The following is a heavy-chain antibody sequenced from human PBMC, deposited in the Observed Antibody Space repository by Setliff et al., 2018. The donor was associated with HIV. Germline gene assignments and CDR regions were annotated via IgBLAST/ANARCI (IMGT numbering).Heavy chain of an antibody. CDR3: AKDQGDYRSVGFDY. Sequence: HPGGSLRLSCAASGFIFSNYGMHWVRQAPGKGLEWVTFIRYDGSNKYYTDSVKGRFTVSRDNSRNTLYLQMNSLRGEDTAVYYCAKDQGDYRSVGFDYWGLGTLGTVSS. J-gene: IGHJ4*02. V-gene: IGHV3-30*02. D-gene: IGHD4-17*01. CDR1: GFIFSNYG. CDR2: IRYDGSNK.